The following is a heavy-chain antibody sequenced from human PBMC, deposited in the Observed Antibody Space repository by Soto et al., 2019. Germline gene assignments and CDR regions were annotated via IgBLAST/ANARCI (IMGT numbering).Heavy chain of an antibody. CDR2: ISGSGGST. V-gene: IGHV3-23*01. CDR3: AKDLVGSQDYYDSSGNY. CDR1: GFTFSSYA. J-gene: IGHJ4*02. D-gene: IGHD3-22*01. Sequence: GGSLRLSRAASGFTFSSYAMSWVRQAPGKGLEWVSAISGSGGSTYYADSVKGRFTISRDNSKNTLYLQMNSLRAEDTAVYYCAKDLVGSQDYYDSSGNYWGQGTLVTVS.